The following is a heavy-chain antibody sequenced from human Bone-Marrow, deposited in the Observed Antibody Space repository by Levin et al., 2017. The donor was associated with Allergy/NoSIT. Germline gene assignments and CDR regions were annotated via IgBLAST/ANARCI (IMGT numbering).Heavy chain of an antibody. CDR1: GFTFSSYS. CDR3: ASGIAARADYFDY. CDR2: ISSSSSYI. D-gene: IGHD6-6*01. J-gene: IGHJ4*02. V-gene: IGHV3-21*01. Sequence: GGSLRLSCAASGFTFSSYSMNWVRQAPGKGLEWVSSISSSSSYIYYADSVKGRFTISRDNAKNSLYLQMNSLRAEDTAVYYCASGIAARADYFDYWGQGTLVTVSS.